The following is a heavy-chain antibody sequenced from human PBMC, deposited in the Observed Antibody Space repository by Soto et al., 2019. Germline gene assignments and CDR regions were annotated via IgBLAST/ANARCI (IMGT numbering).Heavy chain of an antibody. CDR1: GGSISSYY. J-gene: IGHJ4*02. V-gene: IGHV4-59*01. Sequence: QVQLQESGPGLVKPSETLSLTCTVSGGSISSYYWSWIRQPPGKGLEWIGYIYYSGSTNYNPSLNSRVTISVDTSKNQFSLKLSSVTAADTAVYYCARDGESGSYDYWGQGTLVTVSS. CDR3: ARDGESGSYDY. D-gene: IGHD1-26*01. CDR2: IYYSGST.